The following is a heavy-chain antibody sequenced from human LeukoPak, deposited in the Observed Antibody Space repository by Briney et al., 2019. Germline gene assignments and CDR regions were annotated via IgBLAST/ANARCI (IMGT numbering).Heavy chain of an antibody. CDR2: INPNSGGT. D-gene: IGHD6-6*01. Sequence: ASVKVSCKASAYTFTDYYIHWVRQAPGQGLEWMGWINPNSGGTNYAQRFQGRVTMTRDTSITTAYMELSRLTSDDTAVYSCARDGRGGVAARNFDYWGQGTLVTVSS. CDR1: AYTFTDYY. V-gene: IGHV1-2*02. CDR3: ARDGRGGVAARNFDY. J-gene: IGHJ4*02.